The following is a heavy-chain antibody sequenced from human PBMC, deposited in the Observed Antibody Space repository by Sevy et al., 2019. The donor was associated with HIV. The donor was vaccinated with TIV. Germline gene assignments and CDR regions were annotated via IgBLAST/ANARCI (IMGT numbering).Heavy chain of an antibody. J-gene: IGHJ4*02. CDR3: ARVRDRYCSRGNYYYWYFFDY. D-gene: IGHD2-15*01. CDR2: ISDRSDTI. V-gene: IGHV3-48*01. Sequence: GGSLRLSCAASGFIFSNYYMTWVRQAPGKGLEWVSYISDRSDTISYADSVKGRFTISRDNAKNALYLQMSSLRGEDTAVYYCARVRDRYCSRGNYYYWYFFDYWGQGTLVSVSS. CDR1: GFIFSNYY.